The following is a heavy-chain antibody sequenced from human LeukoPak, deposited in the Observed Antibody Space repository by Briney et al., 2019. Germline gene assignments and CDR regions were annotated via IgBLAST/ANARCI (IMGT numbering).Heavy chain of an antibody. J-gene: IGHJ4*02. D-gene: IGHD3-22*01. Sequence: ASVTVSCKASGYTFTSYGISWVRQAPGQGLEWMGWISAYNGNTNYAQKLQGRVTMTTDTSTSTAYMELRSLRSDDTAVYYCARMGPSHYYDSSGYFDYWGQGTLVTVSS. CDR3: ARMGPSHYYDSSGYFDY. CDR2: ISAYNGNT. CDR1: GYTFTSYG. V-gene: IGHV1-18*01.